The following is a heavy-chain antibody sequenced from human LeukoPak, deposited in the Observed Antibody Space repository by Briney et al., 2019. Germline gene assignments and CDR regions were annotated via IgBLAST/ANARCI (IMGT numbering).Heavy chain of an antibody. D-gene: IGHD5-12*01. Sequence: SETLSLTCTVSGGSISSYYWSWIRQPPGKGLEWIGYIYYSGSTNYNPSLKSRVTISVDTSNNQFSLKLSSVTAADTAVYYCARVHSGYEYGAFDIWGRGQWSPSLQ. CDR1: GGSISSYY. J-gene: IGHJ3*02. V-gene: IGHV4-59*01. CDR3: ARVHSGYEYGAFDI. CDR2: IYYSGST.